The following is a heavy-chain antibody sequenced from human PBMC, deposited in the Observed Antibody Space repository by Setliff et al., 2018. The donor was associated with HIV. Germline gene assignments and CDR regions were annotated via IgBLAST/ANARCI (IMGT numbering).Heavy chain of an antibody. CDR2: INPSAGST. CDR3: AKDKGNGDYDYYYGMDV. V-gene: IGHV1-46*01. Sequence: ASVKVSCKASGYTFTSYYLHWVRQAPGQGLEWMGIINPSAGSTSYAQKFQGRVTMTRDTSTSTVYMELNSLRAEDMALYYCAKDKGNGDYDYYYGMDVWGQGTTVTVSS. J-gene: IGHJ6*02. CDR1: GYTFTSYY. D-gene: IGHD4-17*01.